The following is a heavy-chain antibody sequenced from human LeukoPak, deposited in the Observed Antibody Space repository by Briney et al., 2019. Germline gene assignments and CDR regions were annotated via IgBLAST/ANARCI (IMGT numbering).Heavy chain of an antibody. D-gene: IGHD4-17*01. J-gene: IGHJ4*02. CDR2: INHSGST. CDR3: ARGPSDYVDYLFDY. V-gene: IGHV4-34*01. Sequence: KPSETLSLTCAVYGGSFSGYYWSWICQPPGKGLEWIGEINHSGSTNYNPSLKSRVTISVDTSKNQFSLKLSSVTAADTAVYYCARGPSDYVDYLFDYGGQGTLVTVSS. CDR1: GGSFSGYY.